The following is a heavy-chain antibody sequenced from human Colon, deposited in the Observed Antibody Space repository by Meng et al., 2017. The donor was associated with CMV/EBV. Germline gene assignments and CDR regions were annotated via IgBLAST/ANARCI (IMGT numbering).Heavy chain of an antibody. CDR3: AHRPYGSGSYFFDY. D-gene: IGHD3-10*01. J-gene: IGHJ4*02. CDR2: IYWDDDK. V-gene: IGHV2-5*02. Sequence: QLTLKESVPTPVKPPQTLTLTCTFSGLSLSTIGMGVGWIRQPPGKALEWLGVIYWDDDKRYSPSLKSRLTITKDTSKNQVVLTMTNLDPLDTTTYYCAHRPYGSGSYFFDYWGQGTLVTVSS. CDR1: GLSLSTIGMG.